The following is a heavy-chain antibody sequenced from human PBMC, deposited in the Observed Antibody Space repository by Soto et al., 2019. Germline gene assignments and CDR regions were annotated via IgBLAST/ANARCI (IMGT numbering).Heavy chain of an antibody. CDR1: GGSISSYY. V-gene: IGHV4-59*08. D-gene: IGHD4-17*01. Sequence: QVQLQESGPGLVKPSETLSLTCTVSGGSISSYYWSWIRQPPGKGLEWIGYIYYSGSTNYNPSLKSEVTISVDTSKNQFSRKLSSVTAADTAVYYCARNDYGDYKSPYWYFDLWGRGTLVTVSS. J-gene: IGHJ2*01. CDR2: IYYSGST. CDR3: ARNDYGDYKSPYWYFDL.